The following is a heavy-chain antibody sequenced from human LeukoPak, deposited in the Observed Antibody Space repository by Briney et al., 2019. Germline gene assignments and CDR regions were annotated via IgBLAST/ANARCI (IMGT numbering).Heavy chain of an antibody. CDR3: AKDFEGNYPDYFDY. Sequence: PGGSLRLSCAASGFAFTTYAMTWVRQAPGKGLEWVSGISAGGGITSYADSVKGRFTVSRDNSKNTLYLQMNSLRAEDTAVYYCAKDFEGNYPDYFDYWGQGTLVTVSS. J-gene: IGHJ4*02. CDR1: GFAFTTYA. V-gene: IGHV3-23*01. CDR2: ISAGGGIT. D-gene: IGHD1-7*01.